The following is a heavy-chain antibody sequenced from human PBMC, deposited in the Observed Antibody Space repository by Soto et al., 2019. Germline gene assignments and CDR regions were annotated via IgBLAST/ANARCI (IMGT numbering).Heavy chain of an antibody. D-gene: IGHD6-19*01. Sequence: SETLSLTCTVSGGSISSYYWSWIRQPAGKGLEWIGRIYTSGSTNYNPSLKSRVTVSVDTSKNQFSLKLSSVTAADTAVYYCARGQLAVAGTARVGYYYYGMDAWGQGTTVTVSS. J-gene: IGHJ6*02. V-gene: IGHV4-4*07. CDR1: GGSISSYY. CDR2: IYTSGST. CDR3: ARGQLAVAGTARVGYYYYGMDA.